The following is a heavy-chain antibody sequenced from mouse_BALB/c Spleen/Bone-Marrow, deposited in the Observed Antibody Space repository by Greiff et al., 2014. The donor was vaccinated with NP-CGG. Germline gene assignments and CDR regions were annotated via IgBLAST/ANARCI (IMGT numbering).Heavy chain of an antibody. CDR1: GFNVKDTY. V-gene: IGHV14-3*02. Sequence: VQLQQSGAELVKPGAPVKLSCTASGFNVKDTYIHWVKQRPEQGLEWIGRIDPANGNTKYDPKFQGKATITADTSSNTAYLQLSSLTSEDTAVYYCASYVYGYYFDYWGQGTTLTVSS. CDR2: IDPANGNT. CDR3: ASYVYGYYFDY. D-gene: IGHD2-2*01. J-gene: IGHJ2*01.